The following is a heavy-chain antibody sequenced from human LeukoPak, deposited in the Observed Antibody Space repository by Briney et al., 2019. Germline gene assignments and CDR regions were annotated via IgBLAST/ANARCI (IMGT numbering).Heavy chain of an antibody. CDR3: ARVSYDGSGFYFDY. Sequence: ASVKVSCKASGYTFVSYAMYWVRQAPGQRLEWMGWINAGNGNTKYPQRFQGRVTITRDTSASTAYMELSSLRSEDTAVYYCARVSYDGSGFYFDYWGQGTLVTVSS. V-gene: IGHV1-3*01. D-gene: IGHD3-22*01. CDR1: GYTFVSYA. J-gene: IGHJ4*02. CDR2: INAGNGNT.